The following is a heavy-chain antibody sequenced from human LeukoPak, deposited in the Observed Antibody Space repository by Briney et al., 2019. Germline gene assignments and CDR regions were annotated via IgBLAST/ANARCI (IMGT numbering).Heavy chain of an antibody. V-gene: IGHV3-23*01. Sequence: GRSLRLSCAASGFTFSSYAMSWVRQAPGKGLEWVSGISGSGGSTYYADSVKGRFTISRDNSKNTLYLQMNSLRAEDTAVFYCAKKGYCSSTSCYSAPGFDYWGQGTLVTVSS. J-gene: IGHJ4*02. CDR3: AKKGYCSSTSCYSAPGFDY. CDR2: ISGSGGST. D-gene: IGHD2-2*01. CDR1: GFTFSSYA.